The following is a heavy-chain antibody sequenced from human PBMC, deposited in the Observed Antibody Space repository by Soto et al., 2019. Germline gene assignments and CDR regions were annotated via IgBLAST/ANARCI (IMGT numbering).Heavy chain of an antibody. Sequence: QVQLVESGGGLVKPGGSLRLACAASGFTFSDYYMSWIRQAPGKGLEWVSYISSRSSTIFYADSVKGRFTISRDNVKNSLYLQMNSLRAEDTAVYYCASGTNGAFFVYWGHGLLVTVSS. CDR3: ASGTNGAFFVY. CDR2: ISSRSSTI. V-gene: IGHV3-11*01. J-gene: IGHJ4*01. CDR1: GFTFSDYY. D-gene: IGHD2-8*01.